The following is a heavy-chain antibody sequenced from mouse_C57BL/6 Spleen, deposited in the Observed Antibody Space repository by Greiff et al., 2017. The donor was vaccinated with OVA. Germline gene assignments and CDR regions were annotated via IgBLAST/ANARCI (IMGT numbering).Heavy chain of an antibody. D-gene: IGHD2-4*01. CDR3: SIYDYDDGFDY. Sequence: QVQLQQSGAELVKPGASVKMSCKASGYTFTPYPLAWMKQNHGKSLEWIGNFHPYNDDTKYNEKFKGKATLTVEKSSSTVYLELSRLTSYDSAVYYCSIYDYDDGFDYWGQGTTLTVSS. V-gene: IGHV1-47*01. CDR1: GYTFTPYP. CDR2: FHPYNDDT. J-gene: IGHJ2*01.